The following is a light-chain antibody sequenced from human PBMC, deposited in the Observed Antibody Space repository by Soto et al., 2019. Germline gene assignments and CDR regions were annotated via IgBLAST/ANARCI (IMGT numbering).Light chain of an antibody. CDR3: QQYNTWTT. Sequence: EIVMTQSPATLSVSPGERATLSCRASHSVGSNLAWYQQNFGQAPRLLIYDASTRATDIPARFSGSGSGTEFTLTISSLQSEDFAVYYCQQYNTWTTFGLGTKVEIK. J-gene: IGKJ1*01. CDR1: HSVGSN. V-gene: IGKV3-15*01. CDR2: DAS.